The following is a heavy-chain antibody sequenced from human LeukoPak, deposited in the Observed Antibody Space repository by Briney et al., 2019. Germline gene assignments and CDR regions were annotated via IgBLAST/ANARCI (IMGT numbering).Heavy chain of an antibody. CDR2: INPNSGGT. CDR3: ARDRDRIAPAGFDY. Sequence: ASVKVSCKASGYTFTGYYMHWVRQAPGQGLEWMGWINPNSGGTNYAQKFQGRVTMTRDTSISTAYMELSRLRSDDTAVYYCARDRDRIAPAGFDYWGQGTLVTVSS. D-gene: IGHD6-13*01. J-gene: IGHJ4*01. V-gene: IGHV1-2*02. CDR1: GYTFTGYY.